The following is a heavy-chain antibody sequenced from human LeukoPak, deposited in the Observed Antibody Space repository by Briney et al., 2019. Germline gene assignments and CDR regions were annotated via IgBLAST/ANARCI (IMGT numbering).Heavy chain of an antibody. CDR1: GYTFSSYV. D-gene: IGHD1-14*01. J-gene: IGHJ4*02. V-gene: IGHV1-3*01. Sequence: ASVKVSCKASGYTFSSYVMHWVRQAPGQRLEWMGWINAGNGITKYSQKLQGRVTITRDTSASTAYMELSSLRSEDTAVYYCASYTVRGTGDYWGQGTLVTVSS. CDR2: INAGNGIT. CDR3: ASYTVRGTGDY.